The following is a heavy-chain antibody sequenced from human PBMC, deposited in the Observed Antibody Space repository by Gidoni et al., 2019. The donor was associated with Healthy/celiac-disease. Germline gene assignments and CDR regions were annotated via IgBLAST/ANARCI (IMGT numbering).Heavy chain of an antibody. CDR2: ISSSSSYI. V-gene: IGHV3-21*01. CDR1: GFTFSSYS. Sequence: EVQLVESGGGLVKPGGSLRLSCAASGFTFSSYSMNWVRQAPGKGLEWVSSISSSSSYIYYADSVKGRFTISRDNAKNSLYLQMNSLRAEDTAVYYCARVVPAAMGGEYYFDYWGQGTLVTVSS. CDR3: ARVVPAAMGGEYYFDY. D-gene: IGHD2-2*01. J-gene: IGHJ4*02.